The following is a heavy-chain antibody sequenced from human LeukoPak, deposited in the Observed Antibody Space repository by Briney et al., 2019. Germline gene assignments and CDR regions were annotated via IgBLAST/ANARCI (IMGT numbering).Heavy chain of an antibody. V-gene: IGHV1-24*01. CDR2: LDPEDVEA. CDR3: ATTILGLRYYYYYMDV. D-gene: IGHD5-12*01. Sequence: ASVKVSCKVSGYSLTELSIHWVRQAPGKGLEWMGGLDPEDVEAIYAQKFQGRVTMTEDTSTDTAYMELSSLKSEDTAVYYCATTILGLRYYYYYMDVWGKGTTVTVSS. J-gene: IGHJ6*03. CDR1: GYSLTELS.